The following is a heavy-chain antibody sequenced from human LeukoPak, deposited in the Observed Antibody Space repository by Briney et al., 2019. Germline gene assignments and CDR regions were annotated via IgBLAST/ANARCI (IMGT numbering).Heavy chain of an antibody. CDR3: ARWEALDAILTGYFTNLHPYGMDV. CDR2: ISSSSSYI. Sequence: GGSLRLSCAASGFTFSSYSMNWVRQAPGKGLEWVSSISSSSSYIYYADSVKGRFTISRDNAKNSLYLQMNSLRAEDTAVYCCARWEALDAILTGYFTNLHPYGMDVWGQGTTVTVSS. V-gene: IGHV3-21*06. D-gene: IGHD3-9*01. CDR1: GFTFSSYS. J-gene: IGHJ6*02.